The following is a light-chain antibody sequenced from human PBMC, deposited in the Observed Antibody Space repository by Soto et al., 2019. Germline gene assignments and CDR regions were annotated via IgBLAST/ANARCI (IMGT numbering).Light chain of an antibody. CDR3: QQYGSSSWT. J-gene: IGKJ1*01. CDR2: ELS. V-gene: IGKV3D-20*01. Sequence: IYELSSRFSGLPDRFSGSGSGTDFTLTMSRLEPEDFVVYYCQQYGSSSWTFGQGTKVDIK.